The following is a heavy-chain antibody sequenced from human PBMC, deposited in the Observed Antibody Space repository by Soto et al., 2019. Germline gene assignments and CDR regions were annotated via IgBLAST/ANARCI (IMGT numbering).Heavy chain of an antibody. V-gene: IGHV3-30*03. CDR2: ISYDGSDK. D-gene: IGHD3-10*01. CDR1: GFPFTSYG. CDR3: VGGQYYFDY. J-gene: IGHJ4*02. Sequence: QVQLVESGGGVVQPGRSLRLSCAASGFPFTSYGMHWVREGPDKGLEWVAIISYDGSDKYYADSVKGRFTISRDNSKNTLYLQMTSQRPEDTALYYCVGGQYYFDYRGQGTLVIVSS.